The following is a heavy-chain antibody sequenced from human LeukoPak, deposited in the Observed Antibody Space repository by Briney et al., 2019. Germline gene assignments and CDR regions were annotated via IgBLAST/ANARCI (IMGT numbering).Heavy chain of an antibody. V-gene: IGHV1-18*01. D-gene: IGHD6-13*01. Sequence: ASVKVSCKASGYSFTRYGFSWVRQAPGQGLEWMGWISAYDGNTNYAQKLQGRVTMATDTSTSTAYMELRSLRSDDSAVYFCARIAEQHLQYYFDYWGQGTLVTVSS. CDR1: GYSFTRYG. CDR3: ARIAEQHLQYYFDY. CDR2: ISAYDGNT. J-gene: IGHJ4*02.